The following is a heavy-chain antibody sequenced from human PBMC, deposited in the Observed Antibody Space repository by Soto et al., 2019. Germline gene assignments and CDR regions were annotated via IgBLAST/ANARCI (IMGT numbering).Heavy chain of an antibody. CDR3: AKSATVGAANFDV. V-gene: IGHV4-34*01. J-gene: IGHJ3*01. Sequence: QVQLQQWGAGLLKPPETLSLTCAVSGGSLRGYYWSWIRQSPGKGLEWIGEINYSGGTNYNPSLKSRVTISVDTSKNQFSLRLISLTAAATAVYYCAKSATVGAANFDVWGQGTMVTVSA. CDR2: INYSGGT. D-gene: IGHD1-26*01. CDR1: GGSLRGYY.